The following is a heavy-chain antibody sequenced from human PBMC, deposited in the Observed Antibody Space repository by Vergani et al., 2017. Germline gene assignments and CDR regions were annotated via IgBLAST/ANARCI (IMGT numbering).Heavy chain of an antibody. Sequence: EVQLVESGGVVVQPGGSLRLSCAASGFTFDDYTMHWVRQAPGKGLEWVSLISWDGGSTYYADSVKGRFTISRDNSKNSLYLQMNSLRTEDTALYYCAKALREYSSSCADDWGQGTLVTVSS. J-gene: IGHJ4*02. CDR2: ISWDGGST. CDR1: GFTFDDYT. V-gene: IGHV3-43*01. D-gene: IGHD6-6*01. CDR3: AKALREYSSSCADD.